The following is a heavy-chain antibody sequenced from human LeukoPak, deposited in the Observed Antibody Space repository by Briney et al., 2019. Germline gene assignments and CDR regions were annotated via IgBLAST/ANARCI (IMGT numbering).Heavy chain of an antibody. Sequence: GGSLRLSCAAFGFTLSSYSMSWVRQAPGKGLEWLSYISSSSSIFYTDSVKGRFTISRDNAKNSLYLQMNSLRDEDTAVYFCARRAVAARRGPFDYWGQGTLVTVSS. CDR2: ISSSSSI. J-gene: IGHJ4*02. V-gene: IGHV3-48*02. D-gene: IGHD6-19*01. CDR3: ARRAVAARRGPFDY. CDR1: GFTLSSYS.